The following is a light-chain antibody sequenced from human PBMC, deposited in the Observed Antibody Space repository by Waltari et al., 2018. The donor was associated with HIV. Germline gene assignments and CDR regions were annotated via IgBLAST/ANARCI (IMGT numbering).Light chain of an antibody. V-gene: IGLV3-19*01. J-gene: IGLJ1*01. Sequence: SSELTQDPAVSVALGQTVRITCQGDSLSSYYASWYQQKTGQAPVLVIYGKNNRPSGIPDRFSGSSSGNTASLTITGAQAEDEADYYCNSRDSSGNPNYVFGTGTKVTVL. CDR3: NSRDSSGNPNYV. CDR1: SLSSYY. CDR2: GKN.